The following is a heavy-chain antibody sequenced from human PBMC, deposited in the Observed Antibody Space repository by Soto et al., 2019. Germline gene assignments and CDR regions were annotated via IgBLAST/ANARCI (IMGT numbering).Heavy chain of an antibody. J-gene: IGHJ5*02. V-gene: IGHV4-31*03. CDR2: MYYSGSN. Sequence: QVQLQESGPGLVKPSQTLSLTCTVSGGSISSGGYYWSWIRQNPGKGLEWVGSMYYSGSNDYNTSLKSRVTISVDTSKNQFSLQLSSVTAADTALYYCAREYRFSSTWGGWFDPWGQGTLVTVSS. CDR3: AREYRFSSTWGGWFDP. D-gene: IGHD2-2*01. CDR1: GGSISSGGYY.